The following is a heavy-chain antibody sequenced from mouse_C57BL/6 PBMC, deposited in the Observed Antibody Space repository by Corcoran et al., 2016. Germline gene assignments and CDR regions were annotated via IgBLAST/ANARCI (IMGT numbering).Heavy chain of an antibody. V-gene: IGHV1-26*01. CDR1: GYTFTDYY. Sequence: EVQLQQSGPELVKPGASVKISCKASGYTFTDYYMNWVKQSHGKSLEWIGDINPNNGGTSYNQKFKGKATLTVDKSSSTAYMELRSLTSEDSAVYYCAQCSKGAWFAYWGQGTLVTVSA. CDR2: INPNNGGT. J-gene: IGHJ3*01. D-gene: IGHD1-1*01. CDR3: AQCSKGAWFAY.